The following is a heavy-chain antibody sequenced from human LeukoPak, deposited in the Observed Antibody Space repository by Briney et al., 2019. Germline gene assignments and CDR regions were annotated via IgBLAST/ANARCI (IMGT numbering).Heavy chain of an antibody. J-gene: IGHJ1*01. D-gene: IGHD1-26*01. Sequence: GGSLRLSCAASGFTFSGYTMHWVRQAPGKGLEWVAFISSDGRYKSHADSVKGRCTISRDNSKNTLYLQMNSLRPEDTAVYYCARDRSIVGVSPFQHWGQGTLVTVSS. V-gene: IGHV3-30*04. CDR2: ISSDGRYK. CDR1: GFTFSGYT. CDR3: ARDRSIVGVSPFQH.